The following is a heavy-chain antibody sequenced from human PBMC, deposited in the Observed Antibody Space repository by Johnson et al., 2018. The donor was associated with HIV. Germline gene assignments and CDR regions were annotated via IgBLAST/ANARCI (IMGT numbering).Heavy chain of an antibody. CDR1: GFTFSSYG. CDR3: SRDGAIAGAATEALDL. Sequence: QVQLVESGGGVVQPGGSLRLSCAASGFTFSSYGMHWVRQAPGKGLEWVAVIWYDGSNKYYADSVKGRFTISRDNSKNTVSLQLNSLRPEDTAVYYWSRDGAIAGAATEALDLWGQGTMVIVSS. V-gene: IGHV3-33*01. J-gene: IGHJ3*01. D-gene: IGHD1-26*01. CDR2: IWYDGSNK.